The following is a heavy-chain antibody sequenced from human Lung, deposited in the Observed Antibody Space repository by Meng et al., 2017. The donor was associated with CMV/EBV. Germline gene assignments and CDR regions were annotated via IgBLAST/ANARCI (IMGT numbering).Heavy chain of an antibody. CDR2: TYYDGST. V-gene: IGHV4-31*03. Sequence: CTVSGGPLDSGAYCWSWISQHPEKSLEWIGYTYYDGSTHYNPSLRSRAAISVDTSKNQFSLRLNSVTAADTAVYYCARQAPDNWFDPWGQGALVTVSS. J-gene: IGHJ5*01. CDR3: ARQAPDNWFDP. CDR1: GGPLDSGAYC.